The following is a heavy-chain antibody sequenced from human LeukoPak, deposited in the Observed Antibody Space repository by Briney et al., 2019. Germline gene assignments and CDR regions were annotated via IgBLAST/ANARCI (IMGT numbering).Heavy chain of an antibody. CDR1: GFTFSSHA. V-gene: IGHV3-23*01. CDR3: ARDSPLLTV. D-gene: IGHD3-9*01. CDR2: IGDDVVST. J-gene: IGHJ4*02. Sequence: GGSLRLSCAASGFTFSSHAVSWVRQAPGKGLEWVSAIGDDVVSTYYAESVKGRFTISRDNSKNTLYLQMNSLRAEDTATYYCARDSPLLTVWGQGTLVTVSS.